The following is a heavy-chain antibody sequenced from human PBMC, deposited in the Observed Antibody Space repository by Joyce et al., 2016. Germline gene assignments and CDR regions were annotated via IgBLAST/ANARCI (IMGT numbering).Heavy chain of an antibody. Sequence: EVQLVESGGGLVQPGGSLRLSCAASGFTISNYWMAWVRQAPGKVLEWVANIKQGGTEKNYVDSVKGRFIISRDNAKNSLYLQLNSLRAEDTAVYYCAELSVTWGQGTLVTVSS. D-gene: IGHD4-11*01. CDR2: IKQGGTEK. CDR3: AELSVT. J-gene: IGHJ4*02. CDR1: GFTISNYW. V-gene: IGHV3-7*03.